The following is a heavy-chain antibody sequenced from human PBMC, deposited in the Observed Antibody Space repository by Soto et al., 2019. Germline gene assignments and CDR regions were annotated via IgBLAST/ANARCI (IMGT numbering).Heavy chain of an antibody. CDR3: ARGAAIVVVPAAIDGMDV. J-gene: IGHJ6*02. V-gene: IGHV1-18*04. CDR2: ISAYSGNT. D-gene: IGHD2-2*01. CDR1: GYSFTDYG. Sequence: ASVKVSCKASGYSFTDYGVSWVRQAPGQGLEWMGWISAYSGNTHYAQKFQDRVTMTRDTSISTAYMELSRLRSDDTAVYYCARGAAIVVVPAAIDGMDVWGQGTTVTVSS.